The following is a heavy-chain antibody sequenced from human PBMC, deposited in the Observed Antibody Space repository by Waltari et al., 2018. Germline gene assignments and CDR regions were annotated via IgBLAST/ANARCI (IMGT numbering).Heavy chain of an antibody. D-gene: IGHD6-13*01. Sequence: QVQLVESGGGVVQPGRSLRLSCAASGFTFSSYAMHWVRQAPGKGLEWVAVISYDGSNKYYADSVKGRFTISRDKSKNTLYLQMNSLRAEDTAVYYCASTAAALQGDYWGQGTLVTVSS. J-gene: IGHJ4*02. CDR2: ISYDGSNK. V-gene: IGHV3-30*01. CDR3: ASTAAALQGDY. CDR1: GFTFSSYA.